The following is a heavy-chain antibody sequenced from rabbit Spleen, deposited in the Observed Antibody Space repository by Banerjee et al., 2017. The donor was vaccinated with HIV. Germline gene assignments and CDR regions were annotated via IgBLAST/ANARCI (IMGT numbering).Heavy chain of an antibody. CDR3: ARGSAAMTMVITGYYFNL. CDR1: GFSFSSSYY. Sequence: QSLEESGGDLVKPGASLTLTCTASGFSFSSSYYMCWVRQAPGKGLEWIACIYTGSIDSTVYASWAKGRFTISKASSTTVTLRMTSLTAADTATYFCARGSAAMTMVITGYYFNLWGQGTLVTVS. V-gene: IGHV1S40*01. D-gene: IGHD2-1*01. J-gene: IGHJ4*01. CDR2: IYTGSIDST.